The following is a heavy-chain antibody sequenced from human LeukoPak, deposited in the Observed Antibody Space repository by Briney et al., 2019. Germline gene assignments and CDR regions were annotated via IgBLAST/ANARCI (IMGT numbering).Heavy chain of an antibody. CDR3: ARDPGDRRAFDI. D-gene: IGHD7-27*01. CDR2: MNPNSGNT. Sequence: ASVKVSCKASGYTFTSYDINWVRQASGQGLEWMGWMNPNSGNTGYAQKFQGRVTMTRNTSISTAYMELSSLRSDDTAVYYCARDPGDRRAFDIWGQGTMVTVSS. CDR1: GYTFTSYD. V-gene: IGHV1-8*01. J-gene: IGHJ3*02.